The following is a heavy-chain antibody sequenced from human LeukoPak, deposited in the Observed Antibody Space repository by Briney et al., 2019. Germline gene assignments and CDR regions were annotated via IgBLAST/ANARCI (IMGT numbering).Heavy chain of an antibody. CDR3: AKARAAMVTDY. D-gene: IGHD5-18*01. J-gene: IGHJ4*02. Sequence: PGGSLRLSCAASGFTVSSNYVSWVRQAPGKGLEWVSVISGSGDSTYYADSVKGRFTISRDNSKNTLYLQMNSLRAEDTAVYYCAKARAAMVTDYWGQGTLVTVSS. CDR1: GFTVSSNY. CDR2: ISGSGDST. V-gene: IGHV3-23*01.